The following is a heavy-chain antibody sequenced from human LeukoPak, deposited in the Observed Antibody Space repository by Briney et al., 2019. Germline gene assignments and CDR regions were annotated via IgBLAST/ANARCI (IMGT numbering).Heavy chain of an antibody. J-gene: IGHJ4*02. CDR1: GYTFTGYY. Sequence: AAVKVSCKASGYTFTGYYMHWVRQAPGQGLGWMGWINPDSGGTNYAQKFQGRVTMTRDTSISTAYMELSRRRCGDTAVYCCARDLQQWLANTDYWGQGTLVTVSS. CDR2: INPDSGGT. CDR3: ARDLQQWLANTDY. D-gene: IGHD6-19*01. V-gene: IGHV1-2*02.